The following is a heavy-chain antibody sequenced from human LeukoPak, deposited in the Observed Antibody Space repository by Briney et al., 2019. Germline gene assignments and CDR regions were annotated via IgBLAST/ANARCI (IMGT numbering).Heavy chain of an antibody. CDR3: ARRPRNSGTYDGPSGLDY. CDR2: INHTGGT. CDR1: GESFSGYY. J-gene: IGHJ4*02. Sequence: SETLSLTCAVYGESFSGYYWSWIRQTPRKGLEWIGEINHTGGTNYNPSLKSRVTISGDTSKNQFSLKLSSVTAMDTAMYYCARRPRNSGTYDGPSGLDYWGQGTPVTVSS. V-gene: IGHV4-34*01. D-gene: IGHD1-26*01.